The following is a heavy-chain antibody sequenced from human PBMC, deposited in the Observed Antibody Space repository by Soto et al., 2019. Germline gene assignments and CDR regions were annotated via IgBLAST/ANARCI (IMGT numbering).Heavy chain of an antibody. D-gene: IGHD1-1*01. CDR1: GGSISSGGTGSY. CDR3: ASGHDAYKVRY. CDR2: IYYTGNT. V-gene: IGHV4-31*03. J-gene: IGHJ4*02. Sequence: QVQLQESGPGLVKPSQTLSLTCTVSGGSISSGGTGSYWTWIRQLPGKGLEWIGYIYYTGNTYYNPSLKSRPTISIYTSENQFSLQLTSVTAADTAVYFCASGHDAYKVRYWGQGTLVTVSS.